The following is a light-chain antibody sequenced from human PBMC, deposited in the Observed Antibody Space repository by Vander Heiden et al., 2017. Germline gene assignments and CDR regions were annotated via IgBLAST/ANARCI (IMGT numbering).Light chain of an antibody. CDR2: DAS. CDR3: QQCSNWPIT. CDR1: QSVSSY. V-gene: IGKV3-11*01. J-gene: IGKJ5*01. Sequence: EIVLTQSPATLSLSPGERATLSCRASQSVSSYLAWYQQKPGQAPRLLIYDASNRATGIPARFSGSGSGTDFTLTISSLEPEDIAVYYCQQCSNWPITFGQGTLMXIK.